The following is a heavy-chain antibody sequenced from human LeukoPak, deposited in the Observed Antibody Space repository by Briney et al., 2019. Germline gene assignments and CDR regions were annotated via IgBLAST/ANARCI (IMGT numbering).Heavy chain of an antibody. CDR2: INQDENEK. V-gene: IGHV3-7*01. CDR3: VRGLYGSGRRSLMAH. Sequence: PGGSLRLSCAASGFPFHNYWMTWVRQAPGKGLEWVANINQDENEKYYLDSVKGRFTISRDNAETSLFLQMTSLRVEDTAIYYCVRGLYGSGRRSLMAHWGPGTLVAVSS. J-gene: IGHJ4*02. D-gene: IGHD3-10*01. CDR1: GFPFHNYW.